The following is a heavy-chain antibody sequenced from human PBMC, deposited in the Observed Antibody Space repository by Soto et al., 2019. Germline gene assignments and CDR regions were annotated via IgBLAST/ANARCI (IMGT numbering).Heavy chain of an antibody. J-gene: IGHJ4*02. V-gene: IGHV2-5*02. D-gene: IGHD1-26*01. Sequence: QITLKESGPTLVKPTQTLTLTCTFSGFSLSTSGVGVGWIRQTPGKALEWLALIYWDDDKRYSPSLKSRLTITKDTSKNQVVLTMTNLDPVDTATYYCAHRLDALWDDLYSGSYDYWGQGTLVTVSS. CDR3: AHRLDALWDDLYSGSYDY. CDR2: IYWDDDK. CDR1: GFSLSTSGVG.